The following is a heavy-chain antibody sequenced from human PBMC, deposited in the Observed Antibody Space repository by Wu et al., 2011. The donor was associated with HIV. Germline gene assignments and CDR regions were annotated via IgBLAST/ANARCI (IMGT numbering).Heavy chain of an antibody. D-gene: IGHD3-22*01. V-gene: IGHV1-69*14. CDR3: ARDRRELYYYGSSGYYGN. CDR1: GGTFSSYA. J-gene: IGHJ4*02. CDR2: IIPIFGTA. Sequence: QVQLVQSGAEVKKPGSSVKVSCKASGGTFSSYAISWVRQAPGQGLEWMGRIIPIFGTANYAQKFQGRVTITADKSTSTAYMELSSLRSEDTAVYYCARDRRELYYYGSSGYYGNWGQGTLVTVSS.